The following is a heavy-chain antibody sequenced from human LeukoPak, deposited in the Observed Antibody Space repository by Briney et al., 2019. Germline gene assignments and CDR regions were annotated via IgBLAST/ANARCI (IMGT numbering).Heavy chain of an antibody. CDR3: ARTRSVAAGYYYYYMDV. CDR2: IYTSGST. Sequence: SETLSLTCTVSGGSISSYYRSWIRQPAGKGLEWIGRIYTSGSTNYNPSLKSRVTMSVDTSKNQFSLKLSSVTAADTAVYYCARTRSVAAGYYYYYMDVWDKGTTVPVSS. D-gene: IGHD6-19*01. J-gene: IGHJ6*03. CDR1: GGSISSYY. V-gene: IGHV4-4*07.